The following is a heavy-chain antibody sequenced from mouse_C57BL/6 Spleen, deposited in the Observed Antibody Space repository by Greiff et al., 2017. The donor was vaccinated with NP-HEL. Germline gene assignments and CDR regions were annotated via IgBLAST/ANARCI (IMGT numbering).Heavy chain of an antibody. V-gene: IGHV1-18*01. CDR1: GYTFTDYH. CDR3: ARKNWDVWYFDV. J-gene: IGHJ1*03. Sequence: VQLQQSGPELVKPGASVKIPCKASGYTFTDYHMDWVKQSHGKSLEWIGDINPNNGGTIYNQKFKGKATLTVDKSSSTAYMELRSLTSEDTAVYYCARKNWDVWYFDVWGTGTTVTVSS. D-gene: IGHD4-1*01. CDR2: INPNNGGT.